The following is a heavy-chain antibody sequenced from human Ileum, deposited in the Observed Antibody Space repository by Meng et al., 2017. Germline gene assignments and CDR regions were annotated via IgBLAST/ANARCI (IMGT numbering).Heavy chain of an antibody. V-gene: IGHV3-74*01. J-gene: IGHJ4*02. CDR3: ATGGSGYFNY. Sequence: DVHLVGSGVDLVRPGGSLRLACAASGFTFSSYWMHWGRQAPGKGLVWVSRINSDGSTTNYADSLKGRFTISRDNAKNTLYLQMNSLRAEDTAVYYCATGGSGYFNYWGQGTLVTVSS. D-gene: IGHD3-3*01. CDR1: GFTFSSYW. CDR2: INSDGSTT.